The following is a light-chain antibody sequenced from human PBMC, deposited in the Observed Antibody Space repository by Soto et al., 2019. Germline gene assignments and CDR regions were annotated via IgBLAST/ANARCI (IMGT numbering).Light chain of an antibody. CDR2: RNN. Sequence: QSALTQPPSASGTPGQRVTISCSGSSSNIGSNYVYWYQQLPGTAPKLLIYRNNQRPSGVPDRFSGSKSGTSASLAISGLRYEDEADYYCAAWDDSLSGPLYVFGTGTKVTVL. CDR3: AAWDDSLSGPLYV. V-gene: IGLV1-47*01. J-gene: IGLJ1*01. CDR1: SSNIGSNY.